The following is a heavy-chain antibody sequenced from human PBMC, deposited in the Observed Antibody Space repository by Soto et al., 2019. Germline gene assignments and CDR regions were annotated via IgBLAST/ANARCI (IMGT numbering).Heavy chain of an antibody. CDR1: GGSISSGGYY. J-gene: IGHJ4*02. CDR3: ARVRANYYDSSGPLDY. CDR2: IYYSGST. Sequence: QVQLQESGPGLVKPSQTLSLTCTVSGGSISSGGYYWSWIRQHPGKGLEWIGYIYYSGSTYYNPSLKSRVTIPVDTSKNQFPLKLSSVTAADTAVYYCARVRANYYDSSGPLDYWGQGTLVTVSS. V-gene: IGHV4-31*03. D-gene: IGHD3-22*01.